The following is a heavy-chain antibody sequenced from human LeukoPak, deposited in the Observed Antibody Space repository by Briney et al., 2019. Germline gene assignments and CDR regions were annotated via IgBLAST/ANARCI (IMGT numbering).Heavy chain of an antibody. CDR3: AKGMVRGIINNYFDY. CDR2: ISGRSDST. V-gene: IGHV3-23*01. D-gene: IGHD3-10*01. CDR1: GFTFSSYS. J-gene: IGHJ4*02. Sequence: GGSLRLSCEASGFTFSSYSMSWVRQAPGKGLEWVSAISGRSDSTYYADSVKGRFTISRDNSKNTLYLQMNSLRAEDTAVYFCAKGMVRGIINNYFDYWGQGTLVTVSS.